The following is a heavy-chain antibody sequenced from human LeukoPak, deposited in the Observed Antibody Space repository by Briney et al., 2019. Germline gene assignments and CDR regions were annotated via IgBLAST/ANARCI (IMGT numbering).Heavy chain of an antibody. CDR1: GGSFSGYY. D-gene: IGHD2-2*01. V-gene: IGHV4-34*01. J-gene: IGHJ6*03. Sequence: SETLSLTCAVYGGSFSGYYWSWIRQPPGKGLEWIGEINHSGSTNYNPSLKSRVTISVDTSKNQFSLKLSSVTAADTAVYYCAKRACSSTSCYVKGTYYYYYMDVWGKGATVTVSS. CDR2: INHSGST. CDR3: AKRACSSTSCYVKGTYYYYYMDV.